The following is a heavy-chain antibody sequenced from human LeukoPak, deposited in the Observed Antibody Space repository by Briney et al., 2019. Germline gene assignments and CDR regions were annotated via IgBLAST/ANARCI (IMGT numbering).Heavy chain of an antibody. CDR2: IYHSGST. V-gene: IGHV4-30-2*01. D-gene: IGHD3-10*01. J-gene: IGHJ5*02. CDR3: VRGVIEGWFDH. CDR1: GGPISRGGDS. Sequence: PSETLSPASAVSGGPISRGGDSWSWIRQPPGKGLEWIGYIYHSGSTYYNPSLKSRVTISVDRSKNQFSLKLSSVTAADTAVYYCVRGVIEGWFDHWGQGTLVTVSS.